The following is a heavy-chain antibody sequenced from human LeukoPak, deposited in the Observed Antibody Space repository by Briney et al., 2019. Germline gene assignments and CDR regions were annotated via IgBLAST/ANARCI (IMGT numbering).Heavy chain of an antibody. V-gene: IGHV3-23*01. CDR1: GFTFNSYA. D-gene: IGHD2-15*01. J-gene: IGHJ4*02. CDR3: ARQLGYCSDGNCYFDY. Sequence: PGGSLRLSCAASGFTFNSYAMSWVRQAPGKGLEGVSAVSTSGGVTYYADSVKGRVTISRDNSKNTLYLQMNSLRAEDTAVYYCARQLGYCSDGNCYFDYWGQGTLVTVSS. CDR2: VSTSGGVT.